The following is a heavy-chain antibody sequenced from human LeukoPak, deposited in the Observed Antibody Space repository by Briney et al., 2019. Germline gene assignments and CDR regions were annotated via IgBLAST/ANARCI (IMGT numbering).Heavy chain of an antibody. V-gene: IGHV3-21*01. Sequence: PGGSLRLSCAASGFTFRSYSMKWVRQAPGKGLEWVSSISSSSSYIYYADSVKGRFTISRDNAKNSLYLQMNSLRAEDTAVYYCVGVATTGYWGQGTLVTVSS. D-gene: IGHD1-26*01. CDR3: VGVATTGY. J-gene: IGHJ4*02. CDR2: ISSSSSYI. CDR1: GFTFRSYS.